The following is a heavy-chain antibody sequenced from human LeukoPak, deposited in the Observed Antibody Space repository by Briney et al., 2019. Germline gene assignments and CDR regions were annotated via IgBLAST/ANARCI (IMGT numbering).Heavy chain of an antibody. CDR3: TTDRLFFQH. CDR2: LKSKADGGTI. Sequence: GGSLGLSCEALGFNISNAWMIWVRQTPGKGLQWVGRLKSKADGGTIDFAAPVTDRFTISRDDSKNLMHLQLDSLKTEDSGVYFCTTDRLFFQHWGQGTVVTVS. V-gene: IGHV3-15*01. D-gene: IGHD4/OR15-4a*01. J-gene: IGHJ1*01. CDR1: GFNISNAW.